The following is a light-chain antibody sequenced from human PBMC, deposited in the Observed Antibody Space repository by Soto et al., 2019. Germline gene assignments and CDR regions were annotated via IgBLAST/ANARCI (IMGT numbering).Light chain of an antibody. Sequence: QSVLTQPASVSGSPGQSITISCTGTSSDVGGYKYVSWYQQHPGKAPKLLIYTVSNRPSGVSNRFSGSKSGNTASLTISGPQLEDGENNYCSSYTSSSSYVCGRGTKATVL. CDR2: TVS. J-gene: IGLJ1*01. V-gene: IGLV2-14*01. CDR1: SSDVGGYKY. CDR3: SSYTSSSSYV.